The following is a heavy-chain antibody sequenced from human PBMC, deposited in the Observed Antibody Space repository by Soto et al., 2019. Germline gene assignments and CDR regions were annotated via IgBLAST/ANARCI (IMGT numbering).Heavy chain of an antibody. Sequence: EASVKVSCKASGYTFTGYYMHWVRQAPGQGLEWMGWINPNSGGTNYAQKFQGWVTMTRDTSISTAYMELSRLRSDDTAVYYCARDDGYSSSWYWFDPWGQGTLVTVSS. J-gene: IGHJ5*02. D-gene: IGHD6-13*01. CDR3: ARDDGYSSSWYWFDP. CDR2: INPNSGGT. CDR1: GYTFTGYY. V-gene: IGHV1-2*04.